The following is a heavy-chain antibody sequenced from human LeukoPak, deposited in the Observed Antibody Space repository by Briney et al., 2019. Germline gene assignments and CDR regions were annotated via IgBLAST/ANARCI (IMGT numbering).Heavy chain of an antibody. V-gene: IGHV4-59*08. J-gene: IGHJ6*02. CDR3: ARRRGSYYYGMDV. Sequence: SETLPLTCTVSGGSISSYYWSWIRQPPGKGLEWIGYIYYSGSTNYNPSLKSRVTISVDTSKNQFSLKLSSVTAADTAVYYCARRRGSYYYGMDVWGQGTTVTVSS. CDR1: GGSISSYY. CDR2: IYYSGST.